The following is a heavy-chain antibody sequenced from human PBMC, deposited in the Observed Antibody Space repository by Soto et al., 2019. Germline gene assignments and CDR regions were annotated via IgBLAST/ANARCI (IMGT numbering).Heavy chain of an antibody. Sequence: QVQLVESGGGLVKPGGSLRLSCAASGFTCSDYYISVILQAPWKGLDWISYISSRSRYTNYADSVKGRFTISRDNAKLSLHLQMNSLRAEDTAVYYCARGEDSSTWVTVGWSFGRGGRGTLVTVSS. J-gene: IGHJ2*01. CDR2: ISSRSRYT. V-gene: IGHV3-11*05. CDR1: GFTCSDYY. CDR3: ARGEDSSTWVTVGWSFGR. D-gene: IGHD6-13*01.